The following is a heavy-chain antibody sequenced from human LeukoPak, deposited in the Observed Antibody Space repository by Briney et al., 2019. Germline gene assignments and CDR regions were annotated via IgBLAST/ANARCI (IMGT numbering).Heavy chain of an antibody. V-gene: IGHV4-34*08. D-gene: IGHD2-15*01. Sequence: SETLSLTCAVYGVTFSVYYWGWIRQPPGGGLGWSGDINLSGSTNSTPSPTSRVTISVDTSKNQLSLQLRSATAADTAIYYRARRLRKFSGGWSPGLLDYYGMDVWGQGTTVPVSS. CDR1: GVTFSVYY. CDR3: ARRLRKFSGGWSPGLLDYYGMDV. CDR2: INLSGST. J-gene: IGHJ6*02.